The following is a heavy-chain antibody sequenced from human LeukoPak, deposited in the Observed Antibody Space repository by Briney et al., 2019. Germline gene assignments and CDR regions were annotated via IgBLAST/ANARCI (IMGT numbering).Heavy chain of an antibody. CDR1: GYTFTSYD. V-gene: IGHV1-2*02. CDR2: INPNSGGT. D-gene: IGHD6-13*01. Sequence: ASVKVSCKASGYTFTSYDINWVRQAPGQGLEWMGWINPNSGGTSYAQKFQGRVTMTRDTSISTAYMELSRLTSDDTAVYYCATWASSQNYWGQGTLVTVSS. CDR3: ATWASSQNY. J-gene: IGHJ4*02.